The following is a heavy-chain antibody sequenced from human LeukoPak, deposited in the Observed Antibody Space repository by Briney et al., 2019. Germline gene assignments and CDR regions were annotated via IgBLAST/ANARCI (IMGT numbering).Heavy chain of an antibody. CDR1: GFTFSSYS. Sequence: GGSLRLSCAASGFTFSSYSMNWVRQAPGKGLEWVSSISSSSSYIYYADSVKGRFTISRDNAKNSLYLQMNSLRAEDTAVYYCARLSTVDAFDIWGQGTMVTVSS. V-gene: IGHV3-21*01. CDR3: ARLSTVDAFDI. D-gene: IGHD4-17*01. CDR2: ISSSSSYI. J-gene: IGHJ3*02.